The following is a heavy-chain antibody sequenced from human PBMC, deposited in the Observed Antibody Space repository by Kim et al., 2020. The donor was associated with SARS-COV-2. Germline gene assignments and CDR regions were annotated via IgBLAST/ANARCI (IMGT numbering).Heavy chain of an antibody. Sequence: GGSLRLSCAASGFTFSSYAMHWVRQAPGKGLEWVAVISYDGSNKYYADSVKGRFTISRDNSKNTLYLQMNSLRAEDTAVYYCARDLYYHENYWGQGTLVTVSS. CDR3: ARDLYYHENY. CDR2: ISYDGSNK. J-gene: IGHJ4*02. V-gene: IGHV3-30*04. CDR1: GFTFSSYA. D-gene: IGHD3-22*01.